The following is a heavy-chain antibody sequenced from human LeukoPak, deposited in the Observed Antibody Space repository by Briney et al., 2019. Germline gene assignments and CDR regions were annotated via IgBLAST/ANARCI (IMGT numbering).Heavy chain of an antibody. J-gene: IGHJ2*01. D-gene: IGHD2-8*02. CDR3: ARAGRGCFDL. CDR2: IDYSGSP. CDR1: GGYVSTYY. Sequence: PETLSLTCTVSGGYVSTYYWSWIRQPPGKGLDWIGYIDYSGSPNYNPSLKSRVTISVDTSKNQFSLKLRSVTAADTAVYFCARAGRGCFDLWGRGTLVTVSS. V-gene: IGHV4-59*02.